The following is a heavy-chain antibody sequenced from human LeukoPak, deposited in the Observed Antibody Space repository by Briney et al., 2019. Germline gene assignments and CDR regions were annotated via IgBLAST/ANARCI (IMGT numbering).Heavy chain of an antibody. CDR2: ISDNSSKM. J-gene: IGHJ3*02. D-gene: IGHD1-26*01. CDR3: ASTESSGSYPWAFDI. V-gene: IGHV3-21*01. Sequence: PGGFLRLSCAASGFTFSSYTLTWVRQAPGKGLEWVSSISDNSSKMFYADSVKGRFTISRDNAKNSLYLQMNSLRAEDTAVYYCASTESSGSYPWAFDIWGQGTMVTVSS. CDR1: GFTFSSYT.